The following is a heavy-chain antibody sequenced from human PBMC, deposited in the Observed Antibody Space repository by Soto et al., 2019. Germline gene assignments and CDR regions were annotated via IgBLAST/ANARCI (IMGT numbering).Heavy chain of an antibody. CDR1: GFTVSSNY. V-gene: IGHV3-66*01. J-gene: IGHJ3*02. D-gene: IGHD2-2*01. CDR3: ARYCSSTSCYLSAFDI. Sequence: EVQLVESGGGLVQPGGSLRLSCAASGFTVSSNYMSWVRQAPGKGLEWVSDIYSGGSTYYADSVKGRFTISRDNSKNTLYLQMNSLRAEDTAVYYCARYCSSTSCYLSAFDIWGQGTMVTVSS. CDR2: IYSGGST.